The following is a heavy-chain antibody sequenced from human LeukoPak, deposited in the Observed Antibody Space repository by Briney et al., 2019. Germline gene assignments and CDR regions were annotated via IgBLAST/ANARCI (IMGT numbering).Heavy chain of an antibody. D-gene: IGHD2-2*01. CDR3: ARAPKYIVVVPAASLYYFDY. Sequence: ASVKVSCKASGYTFSSYDISWVRQAPGQGLEWMGWMNPNSGNTGYAQKFQGRVTITRNTSISTAYMELSSLRSEDTAVYYCARAPKYIVVVPAASLYYFDYWGQGTLVTVSS. CDR2: MNPNSGNT. CDR1: GYTFSSYD. J-gene: IGHJ4*02. V-gene: IGHV1-8*03.